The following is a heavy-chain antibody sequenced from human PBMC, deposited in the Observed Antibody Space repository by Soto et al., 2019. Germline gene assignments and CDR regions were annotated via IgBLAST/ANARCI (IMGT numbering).Heavy chain of an antibody. CDR1: GFTFSSYS. Sequence: GGSLRLSCAASGFTFSSYSMNWVRQAPGKGLEWVSYISSSSSTIYYADSVKGRFTISRDNAKNSLYLQMNSLRAEDTAVYYCARVKNERATYYDFWSAPNDYWGQGTLVTVSS. V-gene: IGHV3-48*01. CDR2: ISSSSSTI. CDR3: ARVKNERATYYDFWSAPNDY. D-gene: IGHD3-3*01. J-gene: IGHJ4*02.